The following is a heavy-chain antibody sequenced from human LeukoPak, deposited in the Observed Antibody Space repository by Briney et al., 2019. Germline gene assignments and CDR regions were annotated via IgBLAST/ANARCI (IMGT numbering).Heavy chain of an antibody. V-gene: IGHV3-21*01. Sequence: GGSLSLSCAPSGFPLGSISRNWAGQPPGRGREGVSSISSDSNYIYYADSVKGRFTISRDNAWNSLYLQMNSLRAEDTAVYYCARKENILTGYYDHWGQGTLVTVSS. CDR1: GFPLGSIS. J-gene: IGHJ5*02. D-gene: IGHD3-9*01. CDR3: ARKENILTGYYDH. CDR2: ISSDSNYI.